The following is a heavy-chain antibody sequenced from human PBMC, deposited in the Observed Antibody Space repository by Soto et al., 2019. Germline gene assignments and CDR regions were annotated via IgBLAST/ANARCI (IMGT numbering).Heavy chain of an antibody. J-gene: IGHJ2*01. V-gene: IGHV4-59*01. D-gene: IGHD3-3*01. Sequence: QVQLQESGPGLVKPSETLSLTCTVSGGSISSYYWSWIRQPPGKGREWIGYIYYSGSTNYNPSLKSRVTISVDTSKNQFSLKLSSVTAADTAVYYCARDGGVRPRDWYFDLWGRGTLVTVSS. CDR1: GGSISSYY. CDR2: IYYSGST. CDR3: ARDGGVRPRDWYFDL.